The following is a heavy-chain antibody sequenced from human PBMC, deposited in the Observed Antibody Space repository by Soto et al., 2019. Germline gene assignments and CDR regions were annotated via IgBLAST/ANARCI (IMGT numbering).Heavy chain of an antibody. CDR2: IYPSDSDT. J-gene: IGHJ6*02. D-gene: IGHD3-22*01. CDR1: GYTFTIHW. Sequence: GESLKISCEGFGYTFTIHWIAWVRQTPGKGLEWMGIIYPSDSDTRYSPSFEGQVTISADESISTAYLQWSSLKASDSAKYYCARLTTYYYDTSGYGMDVWGQGTTVTVSS. CDR3: ARLTTYYYDTSGYGMDV. V-gene: IGHV5-51*01.